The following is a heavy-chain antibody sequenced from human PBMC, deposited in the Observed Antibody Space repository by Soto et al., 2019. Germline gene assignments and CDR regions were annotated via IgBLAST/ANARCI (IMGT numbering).Heavy chain of an antibody. D-gene: IGHD4-4*01. CDR2: ISSASDYS. Sequence: PGGSLRLSCTASGFTFSDYYMSWIRQAPGKGLEWISYISSASDYSTYADSVKGRFTISRDNAKNSLYLQLNNVRPDDTALYFCARHDYSNEHWFDPWGQGTLVTVSS. CDR3: ARHDYSNEHWFDP. CDR1: GFTFSDYY. V-gene: IGHV3-11*06. J-gene: IGHJ5*02.